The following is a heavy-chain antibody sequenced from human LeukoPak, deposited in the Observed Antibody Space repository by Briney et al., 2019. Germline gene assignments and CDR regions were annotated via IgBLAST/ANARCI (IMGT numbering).Heavy chain of an antibody. Sequence: ASVKVSCKASGYTFTSYAMNWVRQAPGQGLEWMGWINTNTGNPTHAQGFTGRFVFSLDTSVSTAYLQISSLKAEDTAVYYCARDGVATILDYYYGMDVWGQGTTVTVSS. CDR2: INTNTGNP. CDR3: ARDGVATILDYYYGMDV. J-gene: IGHJ6*02. V-gene: IGHV7-4-1*02. D-gene: IGHD5-12*01. CDR1: GYTFTSYA.